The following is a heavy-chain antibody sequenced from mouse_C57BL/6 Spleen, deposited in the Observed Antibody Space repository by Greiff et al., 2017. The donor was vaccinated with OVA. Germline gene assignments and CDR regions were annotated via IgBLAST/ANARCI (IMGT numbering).Heavy chain of an antibody. D-gene: IGHD1-1*01. CDR1: GYSITSGYY. CDR2: ISYDGSN. J-gene: IGHJ4*01. CDR3: ARVPITTVVATDAMDY. Sequence: EVKLMESGPGLVKPSQSLSLTCSVTGYSITSGYYWNWIRQFPGNKLEWMGYISYDGSNNYNPSLKNRISITRDTSKNQFFLKLNSVTTEDTATYYCARVPITTVVATDAMDYWGQGTSVTVSS. V-gene: IGHV3-6*01.